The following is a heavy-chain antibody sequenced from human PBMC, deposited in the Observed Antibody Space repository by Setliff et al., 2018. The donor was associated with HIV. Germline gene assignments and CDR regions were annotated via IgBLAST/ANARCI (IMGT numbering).Heavy chain of an antibody. CDR1: GDSSSSYY. D-gene: IGHD2-21*02. V-gene: IGHV4-4*07. Sequence: PSETLSLTCTVSGDSSSSYYCNWIRQPAGKGLEWIGHMYISGSTNYNPSLKSRVTMSLDTSKNQFSLKLSSVTAADTAIYYCATLDPSGGNFLAYWGQGTLVTVSS. CDR3: ATLDPSGGNFLAY. CDR2: MYISGST. J-gene: IGHJ4*02.